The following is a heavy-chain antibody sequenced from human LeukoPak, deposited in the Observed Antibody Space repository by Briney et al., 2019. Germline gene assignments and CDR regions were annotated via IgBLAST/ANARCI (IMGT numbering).Heavy chain of an antibody. V-gene: IGHV4-61*02. J-gene: IGHJ4*02. CDR1: GDSISSGNYY. CDR3: ARGVGTTNFDY. Sequence: SETLSLTCTVSGDSISSGNYYWSWIRQPAGKGLEWIGRMYTSGSTNYNPSLMSRVIISVDTPKNQFSLQLNSVTAADTAVYYCARGVGTTNFDYWGQGTLVTVSS. D-gene: IGHD1-26*01. CDR2: MYTSGST.